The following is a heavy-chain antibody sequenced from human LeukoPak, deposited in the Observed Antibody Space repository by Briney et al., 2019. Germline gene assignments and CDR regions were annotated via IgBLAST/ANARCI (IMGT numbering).Heavy chain of an antibody. CDR1: GFTFDSYW. D-gene: IGHD1-26*01. CDR2: INSDGTST. Sequence: GGSLRLSCAASGFTFDSYWMHWVRQAPGKGLLWVSRINSDGTSTVYADSVKGRFTISRDNAKNTLDLQMNTLRAEDTAVYYCVRGGRQFPDYNWFDPWAREPWSPSPQ. V-gene: IGHV3-74*01. J-gene: IGHJ5*02. CDR3: VRGGRQFPDYNWFDP.